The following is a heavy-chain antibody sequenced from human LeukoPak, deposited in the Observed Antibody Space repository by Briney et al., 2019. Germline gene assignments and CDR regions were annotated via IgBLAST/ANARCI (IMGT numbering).Heavy chain of an antibody. CDR1: GGSFSGYY. J-gene: IGHJ6*03. D-gene: IGHD2-2*01. Sequence: SETLSLTCAVYGGSFSGYYWSWIRQPPGKGLEWIGEINHSGGTNYKPSLKSRVTISVDTSKNQFSLKLSSVTAADTAVYYCARATVVVPAAMLTPYMDVWGKGPRSPSP. CDR3: ARATVVVPAAMLTPYMDV. CDR2: INHSGGT. V-gene: IGHV4-34*01.